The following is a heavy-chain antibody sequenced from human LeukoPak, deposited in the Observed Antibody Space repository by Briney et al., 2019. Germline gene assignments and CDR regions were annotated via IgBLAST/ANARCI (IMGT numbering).Heavy chain of an antibody. J-gene: IGHJ6*02. V-gene: IGHV3-23*01. D-gene: IGHD3-3*01. CDR2: ISGSGGTT. CDR1: GFAFNKYV. CDR3: AKDSTVSGSYYGMDV. Sequence: GGSLRLSCAASGFAFNKYVMTWARQAPGKGLDWVSSISGSGGTTYYTDSVKGRFTISRDNSKNTLYLQMNSLRAEDTALYYCAKDSTVSGSYYGMDVWGQGTTVTVSS.